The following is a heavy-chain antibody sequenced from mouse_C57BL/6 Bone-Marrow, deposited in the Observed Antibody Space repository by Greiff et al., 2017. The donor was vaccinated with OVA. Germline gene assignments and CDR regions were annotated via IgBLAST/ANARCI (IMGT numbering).Heavy chain of an antibody. CDR1: GYTFTDYN. CDR3: ASSTYYGSSYWYFDV. D-gene: IGHD1-1*01. J-gene: IGHJ1*03. CDR2: INPNNGGT. Sequence: VQLQQSGPELVKPGASVKIPCKASGYTFTDYNMDWVKQSHGKSLEWIGDINPNNGGTIYNQKFKGKATLTVDKSSSTAYMELRSLTSEYTAVYYCASSTYYGSSYWYFDVWGTGTTVTVSS. V-gene: IGHV1-18*01.